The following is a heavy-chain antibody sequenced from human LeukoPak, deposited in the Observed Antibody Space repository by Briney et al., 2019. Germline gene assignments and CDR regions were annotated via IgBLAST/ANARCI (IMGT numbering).Heavy chain of an antibody. CDR2: IYYSGST. CDR1: GGSVSSSSYY. D-gene: IGHD6-13*01. V-gene: IGHV4-39*07. J-gene: IGHJ4*02. CDR3: ASGLYSVASFDY. Sequence: SETLSFTCTVSGGSVSSSSYYWGWIRQPPGKGLEWIGSIYYSGSTYYNPSLKSRVTISADTSKDQFSLKLNSVTAADTAVYYCASGLYSVASFDYWSQGTLVTVSS.